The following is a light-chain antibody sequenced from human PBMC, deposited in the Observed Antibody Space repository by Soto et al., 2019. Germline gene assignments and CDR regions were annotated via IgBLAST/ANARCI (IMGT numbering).Light chain of an antibody. J-gene: IGLJ3*02. Sequence: QSVLTQPPSASGTPGQRVTISCSGSSSNIGSNYVYWYQQLPGTAPKLLIYRNNQRPSGVPDRFSGSKSGTSASRAISGLLSEDEADYYCAAWDDRLSGPVFGGGTKLTVL. CDR3: AAWDDRLSGPV. CDR2: RNN. CDR1: SSNIGSNY. V-gene: IGLV1-47*01.